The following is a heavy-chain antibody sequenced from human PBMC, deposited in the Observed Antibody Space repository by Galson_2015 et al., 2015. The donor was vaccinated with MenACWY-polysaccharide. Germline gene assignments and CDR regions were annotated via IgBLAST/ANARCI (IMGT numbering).Heavy chain of an antibody. CDR2: RKQDGINN. CDR3: AREKGLYEAFDF. D-gene: IGHD3/OR15-3a*01. J-gene: IGHJ3*01. Sequence: SPRLSRTASRFTFSNLWVSWVRQAPGKGLEWVANRKQDGINNYYADSVRGRFTTYRDDTKHSLLLQMNRLRVDDTAFYYCAREKGLYEAFDFWGQGTMVTVSS. CDR1: RFTFSNLW. V-gene: IGHV3-7*01.